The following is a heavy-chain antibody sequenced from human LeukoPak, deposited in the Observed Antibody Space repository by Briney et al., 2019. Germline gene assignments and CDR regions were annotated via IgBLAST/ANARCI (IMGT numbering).Heavy chain of an antibody. CDR1: GGSISNNNYY. CDR3: ARRPREGRRWFGP. CDR2: VYYSGGT. D-gene: IGHD1-26*01. V-gene: IGHV4-39*07. J-gene: IGHJ5*02. Sequence: PSETLSLTCTVSGGSISNNNYYWDWIRQPPGKGLEWIGRVYYSGGTHYNPSLKSRAIISIDTSKNQFSLNLSSVTAADTAVYYCARRPREGRRWFGPWGQGTLVTVPS.